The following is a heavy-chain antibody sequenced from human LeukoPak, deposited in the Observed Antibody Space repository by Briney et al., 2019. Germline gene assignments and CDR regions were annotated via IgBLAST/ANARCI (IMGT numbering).Heavy chain of an antibody. D-gene: IGHD2-15*01. CDR3: GGRSHCSGGSCLFDY. Sequence: SQTLSLTCAISGDSVSSNSAAWNWIRQSPSRGLEWLGRTYYRSKWYNDYAVSVKSLITINPDTSKNQFSLQLNSVTPEDTAVYYCGGRSHCSGGSCLFDYWGQGTLVTVSS. CDR2: TYYRSKWYN. J-gene: IGHJ4*02. V-gene: IGHV6-1*03. CDR1: GDSVSSNSAA.